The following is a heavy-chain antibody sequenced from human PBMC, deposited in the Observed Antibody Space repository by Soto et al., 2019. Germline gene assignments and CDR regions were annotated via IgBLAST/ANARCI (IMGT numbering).Heavy chain of an antibody. D-gene: IGHD6-19*01. V-gene: IGHV5-51*01. J-gene: IGHJ3*02. CDR2: IYPGDSDT. CDR1: GDSVTIYG. CDR3: ARPEPTGWYRNDPHDPFDI. Sequence: GSLKIACEASGDSVTIYGIALALQMPGKGLEWMGIIYPGDSDTKYSPSFQGQVTISVDKSISTAYLQWSSLKASDTAVYYCARPEPTGWYRNDPHDPFDIWGQGTMVTVSS.